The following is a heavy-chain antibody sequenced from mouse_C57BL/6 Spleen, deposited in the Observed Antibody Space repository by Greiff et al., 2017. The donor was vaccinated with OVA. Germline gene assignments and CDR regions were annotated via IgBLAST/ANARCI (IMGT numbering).Heavy chain of an antibody. V-gene: IGHV3-6*01. CDR1: GYSITSGYS. J-gene: IGHJ2*01. D-gene: IGHD3-1*01. CDR3: ARGTAKRSYFDY. Sequence: ESGPGLVKPSQSLSLTCSVTGYSITSGYSWNWLRQFPGNKLEWMGYISYDGSNNSNPSLKNRISITRDTSKNQFFLKLNSVTTEDTATYYCARGTAKRSYFDYWGQGTTLTVSS. CDR2: ISYDGSN.